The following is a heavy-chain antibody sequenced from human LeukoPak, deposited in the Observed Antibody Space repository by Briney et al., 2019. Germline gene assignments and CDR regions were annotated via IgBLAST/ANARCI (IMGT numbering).Heavy chain of an antibody. D-gene: IGHD2-15*01. V-gene: IGHV1-69*05. CDR2: IIPIFGTA. J-gene: IGHJ5*02. Sequence: SVKVSCKASGGTFSSYAISWVRQAPGQGLEWMGGIIPIFGTADYAQKFQGRVTITTDESTSTAYMELSSMRSEDTAVYYCARYRAYCSGGSCYYNWFDPWGQGTLVTVSS. CDR1: GGTFSSYA. CDR3: ARYRAYCSGGSCYYNWFDP.